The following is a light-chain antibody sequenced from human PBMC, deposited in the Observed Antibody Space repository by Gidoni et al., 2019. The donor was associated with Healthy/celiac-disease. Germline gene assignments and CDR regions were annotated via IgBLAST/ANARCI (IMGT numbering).Light chain of an antibody. J-gene: IGKJ4*01. CDR1: QGISSY. Sequence: AIRITQSPSSLSASTGDRVPITCRASQGISSYLAWYQQKPGKAPKLLIYAASTLQSGVPSRFSGSGSGTDFTLTISCLQSEDFATYYRQQYYSSPLTFGGGTKVEIK. V-gene: IGKV1-8*01. CDR3: QQYYSSPLT. CDR2: AAS.